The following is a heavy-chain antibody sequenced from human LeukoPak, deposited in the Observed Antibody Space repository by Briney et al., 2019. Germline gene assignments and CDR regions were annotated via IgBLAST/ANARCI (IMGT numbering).Heavy chain of an antibody. CDR2: ISSSGGST. Sequence: GGSLRLSCSVSGFTFSSYPMHWVRQAPGKTLDYVSAISSSGGSTFYADSVKGGFTISRDNSRNTLYLQMSSLRAEDTAVYYCVKGFSGWDVLENWGQGTLVTVSS. D-gene: IGHD6-19*01. CDR1: GFTFSSYP. J-gene: IGHJ4*02. V-gene: IGHV3-64D*06. CDR3: VKGFSGWDVLEN.